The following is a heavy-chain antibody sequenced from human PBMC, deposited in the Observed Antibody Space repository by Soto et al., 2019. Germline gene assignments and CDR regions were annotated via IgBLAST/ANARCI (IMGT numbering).Heavy chain of an antibody. Sequence: QVQLQESGPGLVKPSQALSLICTVSGGSISSGGHYWSWIRQHPGKGLERIGYIYYTGTTYYNPSLRSRLTISVDCSKNQFSLRLSSVTAADTAVYYCAREDETSNYFDYWGQGTLVTVSS. D-gene: IGHD2-2*01. CDR3: AREDETSNYFDY. V-gene: IGHV4-31*03. J-gene: IGHJ4*02. CDR2: IYYTGTT. CDR1: GGSISSGGHY.